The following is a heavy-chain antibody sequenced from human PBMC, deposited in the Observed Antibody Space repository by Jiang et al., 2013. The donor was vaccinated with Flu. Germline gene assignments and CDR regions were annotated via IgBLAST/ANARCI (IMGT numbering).Heavy chain of an antibody. J-gene: IGHJ4*02. CDR1: GGSISSSSYY. D-gene: IGHD3-22*01. CDR3: ARRGSDDSSN. CDR2: IYYSGST. Sequence: GSGLVKPSETLSLTCTVSGGSISSSSYYWGWIRQPPGKGLEWIGSIYYSGSTYYNPSLKSRVTISVDTSKNQLSLKLSSVTAADTAVYYCARRGSDDSSNWGQGTLVTVSS. V-gene: IGHV4-39*01.